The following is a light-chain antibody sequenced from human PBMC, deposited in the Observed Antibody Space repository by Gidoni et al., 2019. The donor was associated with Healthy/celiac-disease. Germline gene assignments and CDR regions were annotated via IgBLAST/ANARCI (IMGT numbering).Light chain of an antibody. CDR1: SSDVGSYNL. CDR3: CSYAGSSSVV. Sequence: QSALTQPASVSGSPGQSITISCTGTSSDVGSYNLVSWYQQHPGQAPKLMIYEGGKRPSGVSNRFSGSKSGNTASLTISGLQAEDEADYYCCSYAGSSSVVFGGGTKLTVL. V-gene: IGLV2-23*01. J-gene: IGLJ2*01. CDR2: EGG.